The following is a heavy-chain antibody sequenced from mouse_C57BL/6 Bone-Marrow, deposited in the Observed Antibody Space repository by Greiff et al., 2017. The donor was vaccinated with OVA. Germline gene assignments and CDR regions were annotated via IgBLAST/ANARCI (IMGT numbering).Heavy chain of an antibody. J-gene: IGHJ4*01. CDR2: IYPGSGST. CDR1: GYTFTSYW. CDR3: ASYGGIASYAMDY. Sequence: VQLQQPGAELVKPGASVKMSCKASGYTFTSYWITWVKQRPGQGLEWIGDIYPGSGSTNYNEKFKSKATLTVDTSSSTAYMQLSSLTSEDSAVYYCASYGGIASYAMDYWGQGTSVTVSS. V-gene: IGHV1-55*01. D-gene: IGHD1-1*02.